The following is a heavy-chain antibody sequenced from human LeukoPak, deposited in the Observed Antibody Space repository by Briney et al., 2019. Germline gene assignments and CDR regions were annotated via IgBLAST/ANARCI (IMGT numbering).Heavy chain of an antibody. CDR2: IKQDGSER. J-gene: IGHJ4*02. Sequence: GGSLRLSCAASGFTFSNYWMSWVRQAPGKGLEWVANIKQDGSERNYVDSVKGRFTISRDNGKNPLYLQMISLRAEDTAVYYCARGWSGFEYWGQGTLVTVSS. CDR1: GFTFSNYW. CDR3: ARGWSGFEY. V-gene: IGHV3-7*03. D-gene: IGHD6-13*01.